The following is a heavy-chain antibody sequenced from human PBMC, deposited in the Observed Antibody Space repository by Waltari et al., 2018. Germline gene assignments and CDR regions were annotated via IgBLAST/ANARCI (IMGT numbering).Heavy chain of an antibody. Sequence: EVHLVESGGGLVQPGGSRRLSCAASGFTFSSCALTWVRQAPGKGLEWVSTITNSGGDTYYADSVKGRFTISRDNSKNTLYLQMNSLRVDDTAVYYCAKQIYGSINSFGDYWGQGALVTVSS. CDR3: AKQIYGSINSFGDY. D-gene: IGHD3-10*01. CDR1: GFTFSSCA. J-gene: IGHJ4*02. V-gene: IGHV3-23*04. CDR2: ITNSGGDT.